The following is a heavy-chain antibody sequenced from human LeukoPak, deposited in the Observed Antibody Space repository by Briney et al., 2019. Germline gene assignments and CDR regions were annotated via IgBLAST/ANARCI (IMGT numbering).Heavy chain of an antibody. Sequence: GGSLRLSCAASGFTFNNYAMSWVRQAPGKGLAWVSAISGSGGSTYYADAVRGRFIITRDNSKNTLYLQMNSLRAEDTAVYYCAKDASTGTFYFDYWGQGTLVTVSS. V-gene: IGHV3-23*01. J-gene: IGHJ4*02. CDR1: GFTFNNYA. D-gene: IGHD2-2*01. CDR2: ISGSGGST. CDR3: AKDASTGTFYFDY.